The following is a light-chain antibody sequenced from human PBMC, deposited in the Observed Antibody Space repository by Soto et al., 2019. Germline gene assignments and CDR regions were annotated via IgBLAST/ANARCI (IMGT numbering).Light chain of an antibody. CDR3: QQYRDYSWT. CDR1: QGIGIW. CDR2: TAS. Sequence: IQRTRLPSTVSASVGARVAIFSRASQGIGIWLAWNQQKRGKAPRFLIYTASTLLGGVPSRLTGRGSGTEFTLTISSLQPDDFATYYCQQYRDYSWTFGQGTKVEIK. J-gene: IGKJ1*01. V-gene: IGKV1-5*03.